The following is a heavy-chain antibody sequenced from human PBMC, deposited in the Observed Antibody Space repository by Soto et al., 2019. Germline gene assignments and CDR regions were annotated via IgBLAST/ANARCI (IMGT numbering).Heavy chain of an antibody. CDR3: AKNWNWGSLVH. Sequence: SETLSLTCTVSGGFITRGDYYSSWIRQPPGKGLEWIGYIYHSGSTYYNPSLKSRVTISVDRSKNQFSLKLSSVTAADTAVYYCAKNWNWGSLVHWGQGTLVTVSS. CDR1: GGFITRGDYY. J-gene: IGHJ4*02. D-gene: IGHD7-27*01. CDR2: IYHSGST. V-gene: IGHV4-30-4*01.